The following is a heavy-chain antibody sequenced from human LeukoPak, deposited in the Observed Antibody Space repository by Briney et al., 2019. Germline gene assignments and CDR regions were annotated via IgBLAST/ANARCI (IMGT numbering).Heavy chain of an antibody. D-gene: IGHD2/OR15-2a*01. CDR2: IIPIFGTA. V-gene: IGHV1-69*05. J-gene: IGHJ5*02. Sequence: ASVKVSCKASGGTFSSYAISWVRQAPGQGLEWMGGIIPIFGTANYAQKFQGRVTITTDESTSTAYMELSSLRSEDTAVYYCARSPRGFLPKYNWFDPWGQGTLVTVSS. CDR3: ARSPRGFLPKYNWFDP. CDR1: GGTFSSYA.